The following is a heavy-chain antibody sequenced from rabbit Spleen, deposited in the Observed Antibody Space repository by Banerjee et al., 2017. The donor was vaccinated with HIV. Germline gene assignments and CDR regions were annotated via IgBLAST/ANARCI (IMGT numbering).Heavy chain of an antibody. CDR3: ARDNGSGDYIDVYFDL. CDR2: IYTGNGKT. CDR1: GFSFSSNEY. D-gene: IGHD1-1*01. Sequence: QSLEESGGDLVKPGASLTLTCTASGFSFSSNEYMCWVRQAPGKGLEWIGCIYTGNGKTYYASWAKGRFTISKSSSTTVTLQMTSLTAADTATYFCARDNGSGDYIDVYFDLWGPGTLVTVS. V-gene: IGHV1S40*01. J-gene: IGHJ4*01.